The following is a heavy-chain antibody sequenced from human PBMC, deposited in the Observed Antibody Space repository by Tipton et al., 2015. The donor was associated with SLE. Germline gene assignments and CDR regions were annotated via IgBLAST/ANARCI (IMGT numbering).Heavy chain of an antibody. D-gene: IGHD2-15*01. CDR3: AKDRSASAFDI. Sequence: SLRLSCAASGFTFSRYGIHWVRQAPGKGLEWVAVISYDGSNKYYADSVKGRFTISRDNSKNTLYLQMNSLRAEDTAVYYCAKDRSASAFDIWGQGTMVTVAS. J-gene: IGHJ3*02. V-gene: IGHV3-30*18. CDR1: GFTFSRYG. CDR2: ISYDGSNK.